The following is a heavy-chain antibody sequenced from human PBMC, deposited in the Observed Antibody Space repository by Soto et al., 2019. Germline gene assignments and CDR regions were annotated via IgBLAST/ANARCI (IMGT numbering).Heavy chain of an antibody. CDR2: IYPFLGVV. D-gene: IGHD5-12*01. CDR3: ARSRGYETDASDI. Sequence: QVQLVQSGAAVKKPGSSVKVSCKTSGGTFSRYTINVVRQAPGQGLEWMVRIYPFLGVVNYAQKFKGRVKISAAKSTSTAEFERRSLRSEEPAVFFGARSRGYETDASDIWGQGTPVTVSS. V-gene: IGHV1-69*02. CDR1: GGTFSRYT. J-gene: IGHJ3*02.